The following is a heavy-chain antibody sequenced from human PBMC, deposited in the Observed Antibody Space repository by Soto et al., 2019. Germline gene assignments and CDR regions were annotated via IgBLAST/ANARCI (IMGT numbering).Heavy chain of an antibody. D-gene: IGHD2-21*02. J-gene: IGHJ6*02. CDR3: ARDLWGYCGVDCYPLDV. V-gene: IGHV4-59*01. CDR2: LYNTGST. Sequence: SDSLSQNDTVNGSSITSYHWRRLKDSPGKGLVWIWYLYNTGSTIYNPSLKSRVTISVDTSKNQFSLKMNSVTAADTAVYYCARDLWGYCGVDCYPLDVWGQGTTVS. CDR1: GSSITSYH.